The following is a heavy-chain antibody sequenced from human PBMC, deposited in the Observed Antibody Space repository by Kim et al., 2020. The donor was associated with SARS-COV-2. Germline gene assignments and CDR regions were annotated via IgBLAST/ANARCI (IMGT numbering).Heavy chain of an antibody. D-gene: IGHD1-7*01. CDR3: AKAGEPWELRGVDY. J-gene: IGHJ4*02. V-gene: IGHV3-30*02. Sequence: ESGKTRCTISRDKSKNTLYRQMNSVRSEDTAVCYCAKAGEPWELRGVDYWGQGTPVTVSS.